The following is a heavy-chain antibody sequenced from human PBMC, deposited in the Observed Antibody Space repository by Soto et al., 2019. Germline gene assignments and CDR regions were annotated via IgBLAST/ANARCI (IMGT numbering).Heavy chain of an antibody. J-gene: IGHJ6*03. CDR3: VRPPRGGGRSGGYRVV. CDR2: IFPGDSDT. V-gene: IGHV5-51*01. D-gene: IGHD3-10*01. Sequence: PGESLKISCKGSGYSFTGYWIGWVRQMPGKGLEWMGIIFPGDSDTRYTPSFQGQVTISADKSVTPAYLQWSNLKASDTAIYYCVRPPRGGGRSGGYRVVGGKGTTVTVSS. CDR1: GYSFTGYW.